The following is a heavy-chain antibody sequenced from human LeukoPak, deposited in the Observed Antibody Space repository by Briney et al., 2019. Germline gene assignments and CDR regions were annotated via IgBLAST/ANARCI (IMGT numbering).Heavy chain of an antibody. Sequence: GGSLRLSCAASGFTFSDYYMSWIRQAPGKGLEWVSYISSSGSTIYYADSVKGRFTISRDNAKNSLYLQMKSLRAEDTAVYYCARGIEMATMKVVGDYWGQGALVTVSS. J-gene: IGHJ4*02. CDR1: GFTFSDYY. V-gene: IGHV3-11*04. D-gene: IGHD5-24*01. CDR2: ISSSGSTI. CDR3: ARGIEMATMKVVGDY.